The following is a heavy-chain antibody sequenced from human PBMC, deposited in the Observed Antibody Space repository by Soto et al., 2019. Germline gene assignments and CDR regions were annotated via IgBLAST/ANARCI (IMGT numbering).Heavy chain of an antibody. CDR1: GGSISSGGYY. CDR3: AREGQQQLANWFDP. D-gene: IGHD6-13*01. CDR2: IYYSGST. J-gene: IGHJ5*02. Sequence: SETLSLTCTVSGGSISSGGYYWSWIRQHPGKGLEWIGYIYYSGSTYYNPSLKSRVTISVDTSKNQFSLKLSSVTAADTAVYYCAREGQQQLANWFDPWGQGTLVTVSS. V-gene: IGHV4-31*03.